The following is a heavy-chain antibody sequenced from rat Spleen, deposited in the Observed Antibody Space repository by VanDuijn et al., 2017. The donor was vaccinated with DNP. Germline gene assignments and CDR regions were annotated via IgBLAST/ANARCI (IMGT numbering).Heavy chain of an antibody. CDR3: ARWVWYFDY. CDR2: INYSGST. CDR1: GYSITSNY. V-gene: IGHV3-1*01. Sequence: EVQLQESGPGLVKPSQSLSLTCSVTGYSITSNYWGWIRKLPGNKMEWIGYINYSGSTGYNPSLKSRISITRDTSKNLFFLHLDSVTTEDTATYYCARWVWYFDYWGQGIIVTVSS. J-gene: IGHJ2*01.